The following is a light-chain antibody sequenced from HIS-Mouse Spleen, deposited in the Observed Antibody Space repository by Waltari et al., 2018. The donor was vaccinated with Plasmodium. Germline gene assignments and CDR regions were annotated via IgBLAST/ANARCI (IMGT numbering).Light chain of an antibody. J-gene: IGLJ3*02. CDR3: MIWPSNASGV. CDR1: SAINVGSYN. Sequence: QPVLTQPPSSSASPGDSARLTCTLPSAINVGSYNLYSYQQKPGSPPRYLLYYYPDSDKGQGSVVPSRFSGSKDASANTGILLISGLQSEDEADYYCMIWPSNASGVFGGGTKLTVL. CDR2: YYPDSDK. V-gene: IGLV5-37*01.